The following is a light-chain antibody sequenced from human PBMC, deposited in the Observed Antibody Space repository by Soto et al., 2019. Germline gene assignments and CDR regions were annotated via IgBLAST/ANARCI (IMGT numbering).Light chain of an antibody. J-gene: IGKJ5*01. CDR2: DAS. V-gene: IGKV3-20*01. Sequence: VLTLTTPAQRFAAEERTTRSCTGSRTVRNSYLAWYQQKPGQAPRLLIYDASSRATGIPDRFSGGGSGTDFTLTISSLEPEDFAVYYCQQYRKSPVTFGGGTRLEIK. CDR1: RTVRNSY. CDR3: QQYRKSPVT.